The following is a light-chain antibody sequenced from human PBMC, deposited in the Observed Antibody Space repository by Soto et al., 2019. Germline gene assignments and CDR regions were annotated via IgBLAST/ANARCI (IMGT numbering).Light chain of an antibody. CDR1: QGIRTG. Sequence: IHMTQSPSSVSASVGDRVTITCRASQGIRTGLAWYQQKPGKAPKLLIYTASKLQSGVPSRFSGSGSGADFTLTISSLQPEDFATYYCQQANSFPFTFGPGTKVDIK. J-gene: IGKJ3*01. V-gene: IGKV1-12*01. CDR2: TAS. CDR3: QQANSFPFT.